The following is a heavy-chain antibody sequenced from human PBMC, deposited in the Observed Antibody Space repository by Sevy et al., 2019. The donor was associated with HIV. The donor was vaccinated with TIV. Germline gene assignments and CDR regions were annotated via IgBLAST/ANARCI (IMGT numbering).Heavy chain of an antibody. Sequence: SETLSLTCTVSGGSITSLYWNWIRQPPGKGLEWIANIYYNGHINYNPSLKSRVTLSLDTSKNQFSQRLSPVTAADTAMYYCAGENAWGRGYSWGQGTLVTVSS. V-gene: IGHV4-59*08. J-gene: IGHJ4*02. CDR2: IYYNGHI. D-gene: IGHD1-26*01. CDR1: GGSITSLY. CDR3: AGENAWGRGYS.